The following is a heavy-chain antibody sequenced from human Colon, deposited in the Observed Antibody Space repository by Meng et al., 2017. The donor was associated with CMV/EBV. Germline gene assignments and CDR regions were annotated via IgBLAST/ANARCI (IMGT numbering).Heavy chain of an antibody. CDR2: ISAGGGST. J-gene: IGHJ5*02. CDR1: GFTFSSYA. D-gene: IGHD4-17*01. V-gene: IGHV3-23*01. CDR3: AKAHYADPS. Sequence: GESLKISCAASGFTFSSYAMTWVRQARGKGLEWVSAISAGGGSTFYADSVKGRYTISRDNSKNTLYLQMNSLRAEDTAVYYCAKAHYADPSWGQGTLVTVSS.